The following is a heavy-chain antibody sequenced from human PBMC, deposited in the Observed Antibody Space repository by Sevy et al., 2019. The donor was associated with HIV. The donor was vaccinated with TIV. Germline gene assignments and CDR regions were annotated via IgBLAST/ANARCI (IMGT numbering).Heavy chain of an antibody. J-gene: IGHJ6*02. CDR1: GFTFSSYA. CDR3: AKDSSLIVATSLDV. Sequence: GGSLRLSCAASGFTFSSYAMSWVRQAPVKGLEWVSAISGSGGSTYYADSVKGRFTISRDNSKNTLYLQMNSLRAEDTAVYYCAKDSSLIVATSLDVWGQGTTVTVSS. CDR2: ISGSGGST. V-gene: IGHV3-23*01. D-gene: IGHD5-12*01.